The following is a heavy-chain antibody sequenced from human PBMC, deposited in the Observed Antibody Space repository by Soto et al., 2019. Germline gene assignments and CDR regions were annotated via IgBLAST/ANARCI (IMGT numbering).Heavy chain of an antibody. V-gene: IGHV1-18*01. Sequence: ASVKVSCKASGYTFTSYGISWVRQAPGQGLEWMGWISAYNGTTYYAASVGGRFTISRDTSKNTVYLQMNSLRAEDTAMYFCARDRTISDYRSSGALGLWGQGTLVTVSS. J-gene: IGHJ4*02. D-gene: IGHD3-10*01. CDR2: ISAYNGTT. CDR3: ARDRTISDYRSSGALGL. CDR1: GYTFTSYG.